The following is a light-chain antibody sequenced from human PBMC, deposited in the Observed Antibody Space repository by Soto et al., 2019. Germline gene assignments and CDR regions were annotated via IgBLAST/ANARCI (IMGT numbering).Light chain of an antibody. J-gene: IGLJ2*01. Sequence: QSVLSQPPSASGSPGQSVTISCTGTSSDVGGNTYVSWYQQHPGKAPKLMIFEVSYRPSGVPDRFSGSKSGNTASLTVSGLQAEDEADYYCTSYAGGNNLLFGGGTKVTVL. CDR1: SSDVGGNTY. CDR3: TSYAGGNNLL. CDR2: EVS. V-gene: IGLV2-8*01.